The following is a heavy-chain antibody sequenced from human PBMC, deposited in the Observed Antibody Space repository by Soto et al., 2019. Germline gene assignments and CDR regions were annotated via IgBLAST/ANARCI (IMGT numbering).Heavy chain of an antibody. CDR3: ARLNSGDYGLDYFAY. CDR2: ISGSGGRS. J-gene: IGHJ4*01. D-gene: IGHD4-17*01. Sequence: GGSLRLSCVGSGFTFRDSAMSWVRQAPGKGLEWVSAISGSGGRSYYADSVEGRFTISRDNSRNILYLQMTALTAGDAAIYYCARLNSGDYGLDYFAYWGHGTLVTVSS. V-gene: IGHV3-23*01. CDR1: GFTFRDSA.